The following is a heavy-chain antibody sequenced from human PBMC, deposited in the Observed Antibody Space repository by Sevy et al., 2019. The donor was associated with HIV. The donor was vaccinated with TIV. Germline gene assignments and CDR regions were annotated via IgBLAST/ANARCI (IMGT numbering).Heavy chain of an antibody. D-gene: IGHD3-22*01. V-gene: IGHV3-11*01. CDR1: GFTFSDYY. Sequence: GGSLRLSCAASGFTFSDYYMSWIRQAPGNGLEWVSKISSSGSNIYYADSVKGRFTISRDNAKKSLYLQMISLRAEDTAVYYCARHDSSGYYFQYYFDYWGQGTLVTVSS. J-gene: IGHJ4*02. CDR3: ARHDSSGYYFQYYFDY. CDR2: ISSSGSNI.